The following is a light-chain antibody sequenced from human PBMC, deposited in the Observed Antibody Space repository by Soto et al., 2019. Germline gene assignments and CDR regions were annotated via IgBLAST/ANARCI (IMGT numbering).Light chain of an antibody. CDR2: DAS. Sequence: DIQMTRSRSTLSASIGDRVTITCRASESIRTWLAWYQHKPGKAPKFIIYDASSLESGVPSRFSGSVSGTEVTLTISNLQKDDCSTYVGQQYNNYPRTFGQGTKVDIK. V-gene: IGKV1-5*01. J-gene: IGKJ1*01. CDR1: ESIRTW. CDR3: QQYNNYPRT.